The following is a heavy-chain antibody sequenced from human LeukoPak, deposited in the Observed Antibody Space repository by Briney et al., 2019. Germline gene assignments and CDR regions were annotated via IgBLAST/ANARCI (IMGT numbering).Heavy chain of an antibody. V-gene: IGHV4-39*07. D-gene: IGHD1-26*01. CDR2: VYNTGST. CDR1: GGSISSYY. J-gene: IGHJ4*02. Sequence: SETLSLTCTVSGGSISSYYWSSIRQPPGKGLEWIWSVYNTGSTYYNLSLKSRVTISVDTSKNQFSLKLSSVTAADTAVYYCARVSEVGARGDYWGQGTLVTVSS. CDR3: ARVSEVGARGDY.